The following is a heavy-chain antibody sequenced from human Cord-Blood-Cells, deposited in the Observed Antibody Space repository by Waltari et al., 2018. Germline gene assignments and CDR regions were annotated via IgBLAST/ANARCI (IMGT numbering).Heavy chain of an antibody. CDR3: ASHQDIVVVPAAIDY. J-gene: IGHJ4*02. Sequence: QVQLVQSGAEVKKPGSSVKVSCKASGGTFSSYAISWVRQAPGQGLEWMGRIIPILGIANYAQKFQGRVTITADKSTSTAYMELSSLRSEDTAVYYCASHQDIVVVPAAIDYWGQGTLVTVSS. CDR2: IIPILGIA. D-gene: IGHD2-2*01. V-gene: IGHV1-69*09. CDR1: GGTFSSYA.